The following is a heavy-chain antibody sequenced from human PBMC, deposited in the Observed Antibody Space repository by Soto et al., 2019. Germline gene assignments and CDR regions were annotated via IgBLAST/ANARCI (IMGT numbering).Heavy chain of an antibody. CDR1: GGTFGSYA. J-gene: IGHJ6*02. CDR3: AREAPYCTSATCPKFYDLDV. D-gene: IGHD2-2*01. Sequence: QVLLVQSGAEVKKPGSSVKVSCKASGGTFGSYAITWVRRAPGQGLEWLGGIIPILNSPAYAQKFQARVVITADEITNTAYMELNSLRFDDTAVYYCAREAPYCTSATCPKFYDLDVWGQGTTVTVAS. V-gene: IGHV1-69*01. CDR2: IIPILNSP.